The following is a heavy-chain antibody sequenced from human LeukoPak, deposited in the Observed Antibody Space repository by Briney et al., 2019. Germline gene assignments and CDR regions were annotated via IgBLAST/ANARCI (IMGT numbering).Heavy chain of an antibody. CDR2: ISSSSSNT. J-gene: IGHJ4*02. V-gene: IGHV3-21*04. CDR3: ARERRDFGDPLDY. CDR1: GFTFNSYS. Sequence: PGGSLRLSCAASGFTFNSYSMNWVRQAPGKGLEWVSSISSSSSNTYYADSVKGRFTISRDTSKNTLYLQLNSLRAGDTALYYCARERRDFGDPLDYWGQGTLVTVSS. D-gene: IGHD4-17*01.